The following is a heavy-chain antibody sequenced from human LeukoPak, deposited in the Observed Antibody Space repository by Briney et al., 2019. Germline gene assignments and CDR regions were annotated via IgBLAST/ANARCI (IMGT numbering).Heavy chain of an antibody. V-gene: IGHV5-51*01. Sequence: GESLKISCKGSGYSFTNYWIGWVRQMPGKVLEWMGIILPGDSDTRYSPSFQGQVTISADKSISTAYLQWSSLKASDTAMYYCARRGAGYCSGFSCYYFDDWGQGTLVTVSS. D-gene: IGHD2-15*01. CDR3: ARRGAGYCSGFSCYYFDD. CDR1: GYSFTNYW. CDR2: ILPGDSDT. J-gene: IGHJ4*02.